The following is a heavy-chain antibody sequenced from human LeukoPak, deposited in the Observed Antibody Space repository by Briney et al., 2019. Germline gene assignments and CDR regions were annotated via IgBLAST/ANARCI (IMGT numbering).Heavy chain of an antibody. Sequence: PGGSLRLSCAASGFTFSIYDMHCARQAPGKGRVWVAVISYGGSNKYYAECGKGRLPISRGNSKNPLYLQMNSLRAEDTAVYYCARDPSVLLWVGSKSHFDYWGQGTLATVSS. CDR1: GFTFSIYD. CDR3: ARDPSVLLWVGSKSHFDY. CDR2: ISYGGSNK. D-gene: IGHD3-10*01. J-gene: IGHJ4*02. V-gene: IGHV3-30-3*01.